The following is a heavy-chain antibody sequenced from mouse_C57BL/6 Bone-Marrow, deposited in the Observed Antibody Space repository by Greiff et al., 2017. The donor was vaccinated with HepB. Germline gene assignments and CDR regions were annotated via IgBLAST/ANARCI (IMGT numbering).Heavy chain of an antibody. V-gene: IGHV3-6*01. D-gene: IGHD1-1*01. CDR1: GYSITSGYY. J-gene: IGHJ1*03. Sequence: DVKLVESGPGLVKPSQSLSLTCSVTGYSITSGYYWNWIRQFPGNKLEWMGYISYDGSNNYNPSLKNRISITRDTSKNQFFLKLNSVTTEDTATYYCASPYYYGSKDWYFDVWGTGTTVTVSS. CDR3: ASPYYYGSKDWYFDV. CDR2: ISYDGSN.